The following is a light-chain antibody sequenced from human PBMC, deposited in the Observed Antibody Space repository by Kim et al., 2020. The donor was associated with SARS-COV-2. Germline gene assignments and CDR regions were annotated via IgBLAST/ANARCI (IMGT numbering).Light chain of an antibody. V-gene: IGKV3-11*01. CDR3: QQRSNWPPYT. CDR2: DAS. J-gene: IGKJ2*01. CDR1: QRISSY. Sequence: LSPGERATLSCRASQRISSYLAWYQQKPDQAPRLLIYDASNRATGIPARFSGSGSGTDFTLTISSLEPEDFAVYYCQQRSNWPPYTFGQGTKLEI.